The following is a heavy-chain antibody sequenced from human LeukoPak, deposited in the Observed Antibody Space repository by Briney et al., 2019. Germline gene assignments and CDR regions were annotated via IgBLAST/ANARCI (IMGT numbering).Heavy chain of an antibody. Sequence: GGSLRLSCVASGFTFSNAWMSWVRQTPGKGLEWVGRIKSDGGTTDYAAPVNGRFSISRDDSKNTLYLQMNSLEAEDTAVYYCATDLGDYGDYVRCWGQGALVTVSS. J-gene: IGHJ4*02. CDR1: GFTFSNAW. D-gene: IGHD4-17*01. V-gene: IGHV3-15*01. CDR3: ATDLGDYGDYVRC. CDR2: IKSDGGTT.